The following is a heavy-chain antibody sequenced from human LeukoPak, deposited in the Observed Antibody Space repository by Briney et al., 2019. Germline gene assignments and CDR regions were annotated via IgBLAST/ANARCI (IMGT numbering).Heavy chain of an antibody. J-gene: IGHJ4*02. V-gene: IGHV1-24*01. CDR1: GDNYLNYG. Sequence: ASVKVSCKPSGDNYLNYGISWVRQAPGQGLEWMGGFDPEDGETIYAQKFQGRVTMTEDTSTDTAYMELSSLRSEDTAVYYCATGLSRSSSLNDYWGQGTLVTVSS. D-gene: IGHD6-13*01. CDR2: FDPEDGET. CDR3: ATGLSRSSSLNDY.